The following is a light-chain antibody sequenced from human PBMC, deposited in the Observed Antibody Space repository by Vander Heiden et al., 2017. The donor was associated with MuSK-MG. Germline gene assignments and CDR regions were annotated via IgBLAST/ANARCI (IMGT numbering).Light chain of an antibody. Sequence: QSALTQPASVSGSPGESITISCTGTSSDAGSYNLVSWYQHHPGKAPKLMIYEGSKRPSGVSNRFSGSKSGNTASLTISGLQAEDEADYSCCSYAGSFYVFGIGTKVTVL. CDR3: CSYAGSFYV. V-gene: IGLV2-23*01. CDR2: EGS. J-gene: IGLJ1*01. CDR1: SSDAGSYNL.